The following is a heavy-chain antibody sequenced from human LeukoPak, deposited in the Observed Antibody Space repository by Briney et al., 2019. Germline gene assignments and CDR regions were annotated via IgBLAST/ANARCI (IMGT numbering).Heavy chain of an antibody. CDR1: GFTFDDYT. CDR2: ISWDGGST. CDR3: AQGGGYGDQPFDY. D-gene: IGHD4-17*01. V-gene: IGHV3-43*01. Sequence: PGGSLRLSCAASGFTFDDYTMHWVRQAPGKGLEWVSLISWDGGSTYYADSVKGRFTISRDNSKNSLYLQMNSLRTEDTALYYCAQGGGYGDQPFDYWGQGTLVTVSS. J-gene: IGHJ4*02.